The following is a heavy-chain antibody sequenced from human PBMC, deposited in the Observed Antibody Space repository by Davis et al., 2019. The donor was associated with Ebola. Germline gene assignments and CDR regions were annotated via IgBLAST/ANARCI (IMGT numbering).Heavy chain of an antibody. Sequence: PSETLSLTCTVSGGSISSGSYYWSWIRQPAGKGLEWIGHIYTSGSTNYNPSLKSRVTISVDTSKNQFSLKLSSVTAADTAVYYCARQLGDAFDIWGQGTMVTVSS. J-gene: IGHJ3*02. CDR3: ARQLGDAFDI. CDR1: GGSISSGSYY. CDR2: IYTSGST. V-gene: IGHV4-61*09. D-gene: IGHD1-1*01.